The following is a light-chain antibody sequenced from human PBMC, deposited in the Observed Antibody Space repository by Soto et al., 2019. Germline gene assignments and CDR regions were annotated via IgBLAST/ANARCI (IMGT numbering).Light chain of an antibody. CDR3: QQYNNWPLT. V-gene: IGKV3-15*01. Sequence: EIVMTQSPATLSVSPGERATLSCRASQSVASDLAWYQQKPGQAPRLLIYGASTRATGFSFGFSGSGSGTDFTLTIFSLQSEDFAVYYCQQYNNWPLTFGGGTKVEMK. J-gene: IGKJ4*01. CDR1: QSVASD. CDR2: GAS.